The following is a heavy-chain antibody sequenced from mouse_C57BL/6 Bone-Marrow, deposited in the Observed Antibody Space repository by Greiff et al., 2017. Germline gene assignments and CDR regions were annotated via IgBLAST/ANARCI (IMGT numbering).Heavy chain of an antibody. V-gene: IGHV5-12*01. Sequence: EVKVVASGGGLVQPGGSLKLSCAAPGFTFSDYYMYWVRQTPEKRLEWVAYISNGGGSTYYPDTVKGRFTISRDNAKNTLYLQMSRLKSEDTAMYYCARPDYYSNCVAYWGQGTLVTVSA. CDR2: ISNGGGST. CDR1: GFTFSDYY. CDR3: ARPDYYSNCVAY. J-gene: IGHJ3*01. D-gene: IGHD2-5*01.